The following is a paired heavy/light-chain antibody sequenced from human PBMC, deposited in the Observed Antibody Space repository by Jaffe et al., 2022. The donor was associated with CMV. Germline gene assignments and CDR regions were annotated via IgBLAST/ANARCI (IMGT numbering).Heavy chain of an antibody. CDR1: GFTFSDYY. J-gene: IGHJ5*02. V-gene: IGHV3-11*01. D-gene: IGHD3-3*01. CDR2: ISSSDDTI. CDR3: ARPDFWSGYYRGRGNWFDP. Sequence: QVQLVQSGGGLVKPGGSLRLSCAASGFTFSDYYMTWVRQAPGKGLECVSYISSSDDTIYYADSVKGRFTISRDNARNSLYLQMNSLRVEDTAVYYCARPDFWSGYYRGRGNWFDPWGQGTLVTVSS.
Light chain of an antibody. V-gene: IGLV1-51*02. Sequence: QSVLTQPPSVSAAPGQRVTISCSGSSSNIGNNYVSWYQHLPGTAPKFLIYENHERPSDIPDRFSGSRSGTSATLGITGLQTGDEADYYCGTWDSSLSVWVFGGGTKLTVL. CDR3: GTWDSSLSVWV. CDR2: ENH. CDR1: SSNIGNNY. J-gene: IGLJ3*02.